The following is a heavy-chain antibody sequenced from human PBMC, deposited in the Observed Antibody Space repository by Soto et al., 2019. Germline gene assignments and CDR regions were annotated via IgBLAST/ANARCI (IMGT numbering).Heavy chain of an antibody. CDR2: INTDGSNT. Sequence: LILSFSASVLAFNVYWMHWVRHAPCKGLVWVSHINTDGSNTNYADSVKGRFTISRDNAKSTLFLQMNSLRDEDTAVYYCAREFCSGGNCYTYYFDPWGQGIPVTVSS. CDR1: VLAFNVYW. J-gene: IGHJ5*02. V-gene: IGHV3-74*01. D-gene: IGHD2-15*01. CDR3: AREFCSGGNCYTYYFDP.